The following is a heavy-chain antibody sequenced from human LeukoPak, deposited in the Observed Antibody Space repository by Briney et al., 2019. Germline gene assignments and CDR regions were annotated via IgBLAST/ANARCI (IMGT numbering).Heavy chain of an antibody. D-gene: IGHD5-24*01. Sequence: SETLSLTCTVSGDSISSYSWNWIRQPPGKGLEWIGYGYYSGTTNYNPSFKSRVTISLDTSKSQFSLKLRFVTTADTAVYYCAREGDPGSGYNYGNWLDPWGQGTLVTVSS. J-gene: IGHJ5*02. CDR2: GYYSGTT. V-gene: IGHV4-59*01. CDR1: GDSISSYS. CDR3: AREGDPGSGYNYGNWLDP.